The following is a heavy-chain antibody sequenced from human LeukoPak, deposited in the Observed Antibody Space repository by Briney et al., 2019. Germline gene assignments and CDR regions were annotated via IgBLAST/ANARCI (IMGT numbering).Heavy chain of an antibody. J-gene: IGHJ4*02. CDR3: AREVGGYFDY. CDR1: GFTFSSYG. V-gene: IGHV3-30*03. Sequence: GGSLRLSCAASGFTFSSYGMHWVRQAPGKGLEWVAVISYDGSNKYYADSVKGRFTISRDNAKNSLYLQMNSLRAEDTAVYYCAREVGGYFDYWGQGTLVTVSS. CDR2: ISYDGSNK. D-gene: IGHD1-26*01.